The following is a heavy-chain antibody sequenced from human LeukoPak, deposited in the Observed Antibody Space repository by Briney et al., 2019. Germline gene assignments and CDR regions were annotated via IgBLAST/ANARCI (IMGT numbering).Heavy chain of an antibody. CDR2: ISYDGSNK. D-gene: IGHD3-10*01. CDR1: GFTFSSYG. Sequence: GGSLRLSCAASGFTFSSYGMHWVRQAPGKGLEWVAVISYDGSNKYYADSVKGRFTISRDNSKNTLYLQMNSLRAEDTAVYYCAKDLGAGSVPDYWGQGTLVTVSS. V-gene: IGHV3-30*18. CDR3: AKDLGAGSVPDY. J-gene: IGHJ4*02.